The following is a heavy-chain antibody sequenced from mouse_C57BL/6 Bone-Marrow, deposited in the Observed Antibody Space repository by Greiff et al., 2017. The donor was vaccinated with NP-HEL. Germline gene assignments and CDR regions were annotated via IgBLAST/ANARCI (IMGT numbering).Heavy chain of an antibody. CDR1: GFTFSSYA. CDR2: ISDGGSYT. J-gene: IGHJ2*01. CDR3: ARGGLRRRLHYFDY. Sequence: EVHLVESGGGLVKPGGSLKLSCAASGFTFSSYAMSWVRQTPEKRLEWVATISDGGSYTYYPDNVKGRFTISRDNAKNNLYLQMSHLKSEDTAMYYCARGGLRRRLHYFDYWGQGTTLTVSS. D-gene: IGHD2-4*01. V-gene: IGHV5-4*01.